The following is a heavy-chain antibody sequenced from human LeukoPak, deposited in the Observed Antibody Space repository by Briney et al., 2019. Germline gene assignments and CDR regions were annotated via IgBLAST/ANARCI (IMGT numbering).Heavy chain of an antibody. V-gene: IGHV3-11*04. CDR1: GFTFSDYY. J-gene: IGHJ4*02. CDR2: IGSSDYII. D-gene: IGHD5-12*01. Sequence: GGSLRLSCAASGFTFSDYYMTWIRQAPGKGLEWVSYIGSSDYIIYYADPVKDRFTISRDNAKNSLYLQMNSLRAEDTAVYYCARFKLSSGYDPFDYWGQGTLVTVSS. CDR3: ARFKLSSGYDPFDY.